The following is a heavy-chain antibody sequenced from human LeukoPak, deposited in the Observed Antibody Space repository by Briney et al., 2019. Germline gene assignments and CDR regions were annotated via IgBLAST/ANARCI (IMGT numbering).Heavy chain of an antibody. CDR3: ARDYYDILTGYYDWYFDL. V-gene: IGHV4-59*01. D-gene: IGHD3-9*01. CDR1: AFTFSSYG. J-gene: IGHJ2*01. Sequence: GSLRLSCAASAFTFSSYGMHWSRQPPGKGLEWIGYIYYSGSTNYNPSLKSRVTISVDTSKNQFSLKLSSVTAADTAVYYCARDYYDILTGYYDWYFDLWGRGTLVTVSS. CDR2: IYYSGST.